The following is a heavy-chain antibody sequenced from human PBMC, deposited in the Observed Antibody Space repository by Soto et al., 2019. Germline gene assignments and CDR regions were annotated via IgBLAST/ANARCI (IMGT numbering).Heavy chain of an antibody. J-gene: IGHJ5*02. V-gene: IGHV4-31*03. D-gene: IGHD3-3*01. CDR1: GGSISSGGYY. CDR2: IYYSGST. CDR3: ARDPGYDFWSGYYP. Sequence: SETLSLTCTVSGGSISSGGYYWSWIRQHPGKGLEWIGYIYYSGSTYYNPSLKSRVTISVDTSKNQFSLKLSSVTAADTAVYYCARDPGYDFWSGYYPRGQGTLVTVSS.